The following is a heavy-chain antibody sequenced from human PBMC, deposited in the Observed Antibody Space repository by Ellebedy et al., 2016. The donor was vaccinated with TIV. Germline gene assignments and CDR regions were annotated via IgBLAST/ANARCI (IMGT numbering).Heavy chain of an antibody. J-gene: IGHJ6*02. CDR2: INSRGGTT. Sequence: PGGSLRLSCAASGFTFSGYAMSWVRQTPGKRLEWVSGINSRGGTTSYADSVKGRFTISRDNARNSLFLRMDRLRAEDTAVYYCARKRQGMDVWGQGTTVTVSS. V-gene: IGHV3-23*01. CDR1: GFTFSGYA. CDR3: ARKRQGMDV.